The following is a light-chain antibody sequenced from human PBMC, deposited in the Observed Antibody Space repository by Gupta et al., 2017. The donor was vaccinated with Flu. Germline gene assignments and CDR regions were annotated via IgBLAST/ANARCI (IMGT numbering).Light chain of an antibody. J-gene: IGKJ4*01. Sequence: GERATLSCRASQSLNRGSLAWYQQRPGQAPRLIIHGVSSRATGIPDRFSGSGSGTDFTLTINSLEPEDFAVYYCQQYERSPLTFGGGTKVEIK. V-gene: IGKV3-20*01. CDR3: QQYERSPLT. CDR2: GVS. CDR1: QSLNRGS.